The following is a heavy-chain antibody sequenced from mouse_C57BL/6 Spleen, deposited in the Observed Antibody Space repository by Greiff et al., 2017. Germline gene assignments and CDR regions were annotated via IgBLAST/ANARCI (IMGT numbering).Heavy chain of an antibody. J-gene: IGHJ3*01. CDR3: ARSSYGSSSWFAY. Sequence: QVQLQQPGAELVKPGASVKLSCKASGYTFTSYWMHWVKQRPGQGLEWIGMIHPNSGSTNYNEKFKSKATLTVDKSSSTAYMQLSSLTSEDSAVYYCARSSYGSSSWFAYWGQGTLVTVSA. CDR1: GYTFTSYW. V-gene: IGHV1-64*01. CDR2: IHPNSGST. D-gene: IGHD1-1*01.